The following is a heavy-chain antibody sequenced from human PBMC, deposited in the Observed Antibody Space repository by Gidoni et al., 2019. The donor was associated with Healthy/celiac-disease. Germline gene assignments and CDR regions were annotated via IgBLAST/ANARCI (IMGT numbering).Heavy chain of an antibody. Sequence: EVQLVESGGGLVQPGGSLRLSCAASGFTFSSYWMHWVRQAPGKGLVWVSRINSDGSSTSYADSVKGRFTISRDNAKNTLYLQMNSLRAEDTAVYYCARGPLRDGHFGLRRSNWFDPWGQGTLVTVSS. CDR2: INSDGSST. CDR3: ARGPLRDGHFGLRRSNWFDP. J-gene: IGHJ5*02. CDR1: GFTFSSYW. D-gene: IGHD3-3*02. V-gene: IGHV3-74*01.